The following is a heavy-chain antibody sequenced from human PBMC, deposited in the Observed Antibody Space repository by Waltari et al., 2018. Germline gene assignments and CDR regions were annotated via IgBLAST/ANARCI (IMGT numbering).Heavy chain of an antibody. CDR1: GGTFSSYA. Sequence: QVQLVQSGAEVKKPGSSVKVSCKASGGTFSSYAIHWVRQAPGQGLGWMGVIIPSVGTANYAQKGRGRVTITTDESTSPAYMGLSSLRSEDTAVYYCARAAAGDFDYWGQGTLVTVSS. D-gene: IGHD6-13*01. V-gene: IGHV1-69*05. CDR3: ARAAAGDFDY. J-gene: IGHJ4*02. CDR2: IIPSVGTA.